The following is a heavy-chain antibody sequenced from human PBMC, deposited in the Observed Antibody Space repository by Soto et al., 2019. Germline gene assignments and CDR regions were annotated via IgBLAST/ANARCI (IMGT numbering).Heavy chain of an antibody. D-gene: IGHD3-10*01. V-gene: IGHV4-30-2*03. Sequence: SETLSLTCAVSGGSISSGGYSWSWIRQPPGKGLEWIGYIYHSGSTYYNPSLKSRVTISVDTSKNQFSLKLSSVTAADTAVYYCARHYFWFDPWGQGTLVTVSS. J-gene: IGHJ5*02. CDR2: IYHSGST. CDR1: GGSISSGGYS. CDR3: ARHYFWFDP.